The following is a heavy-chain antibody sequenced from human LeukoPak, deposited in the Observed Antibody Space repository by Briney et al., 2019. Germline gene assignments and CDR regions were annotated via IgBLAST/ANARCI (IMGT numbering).Heavy chain of an antibody. Sequence: PGGSLRLSCAASGFTFSSYGMHWVRQAPGKGLEWVAVISYGGSNKYYADSVKGRFTISRDNSKNTLYLQMNSLRAEDTAVYYCAKELALPNYDFSSGYYTAAYYYGMDVWGQGTTVTVSS. CDR2: ISYGGSNK. J-gene: IGHJ6*02. V-gene: IGHV3-30*18. D-gene: IGHD3-3*01. CDR3: AKELALPNYDFSSGYYTAAYYYGMDV. CDR1: GFTFSSYG.